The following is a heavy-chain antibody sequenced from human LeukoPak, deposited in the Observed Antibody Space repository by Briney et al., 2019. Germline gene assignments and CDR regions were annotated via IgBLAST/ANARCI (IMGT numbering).Heavy chain of an antibody. CDR1: GYTFTGYY. V-gene: IGHV1-2*02. D-gene: IGHD2-2*03. Sequence: GASVKVSCKASGYTFTGYYMHWVRQAPGQGLEWMGWINPNSGGTNYAQKFQGRVTMTRDTSISTAYMELSRLRSDDTAVYYCARALSPGYCSSTSCRDFDYWGQGTRVTVPS. CDR2: INPNSGGT. CDR3: ARALSPGYCSSTSCRDFDY. J-gene: IGHJ4*02.